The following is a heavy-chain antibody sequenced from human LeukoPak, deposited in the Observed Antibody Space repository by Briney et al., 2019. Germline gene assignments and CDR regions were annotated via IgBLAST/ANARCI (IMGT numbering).Heavy chain of an antibody. J-gene: IGHJ5*02. CDR1: GASISSHY. D-gene: IGHD1-26*01. V-gene: IGHV4-59*11. CDR2: IYDRGST. Sequence: SETLSLTCTVTGASISSHYWCWIRQTPGTGLVWIGDIYDRGSTTYNPSLKSRVSISVDTSRNQFSLNLRSVTAADTAVYYCAKIEVGRFDPWGQGTLVTVSS. CDR3: AKIEVGRFDP.